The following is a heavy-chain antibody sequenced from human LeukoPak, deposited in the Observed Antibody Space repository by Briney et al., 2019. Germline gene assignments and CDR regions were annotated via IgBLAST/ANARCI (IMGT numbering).Heavy chain of an antibody. J-gene: IGHJ4*02. V-gene: IGHV4-39*01. Sequence: SETLSLTCTVSGGSISSSSHYWGWIRRPPGKGLEWIVRIYYSGSTYYNPSLKSRVTISVDTSKNQFSLKLTSVTAADTAVYYCARQRTIAAAMYYFDYWGQGTLVTVSS. CDR2: IYYSGST. CDR1: GGSISSSSHY. D-gene: IGHD6-13*01. CDR3: ARQRTIAAAMYYFDY.